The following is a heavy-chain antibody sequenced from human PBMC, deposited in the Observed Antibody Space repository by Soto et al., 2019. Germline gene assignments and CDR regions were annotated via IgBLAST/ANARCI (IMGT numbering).Heavy chain of an antibody. V-gene: IGHV3-21*06. CDR1: GFTFTRYS. CDR2: ISSTTNYI. Sequence: GGSLRLSCAASGFTFTRYSMNWVRQAPGKGLEWVSSISSTTNYIYYGDSMKGRFTISRDNAKNSLYLEMNSLRAEDTAVYYCARESEDLTSNFDDWRQVTLVTV. J-gene: IGHJ4*02. CDR3: ARESEDLTSNFDD.